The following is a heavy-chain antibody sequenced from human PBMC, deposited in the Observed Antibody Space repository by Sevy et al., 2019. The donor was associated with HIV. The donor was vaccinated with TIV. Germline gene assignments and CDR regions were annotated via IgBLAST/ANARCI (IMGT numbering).Heavy chain of an antibody. CDR3: SSFGRLIIINDDTFEI. V-gene: IGHV4-38-2*02. J-gene: IGHJ3*02. D-gene: IGHD3-9*01. CDR1: GYSISSAYS. Sequence: SETLSLTCTVSGYSISSAYSWGWIRQPPGKGMEWIANIYHDGSTYYNPSLNSRVTISIDTSKNQFSLKLSSVTAADTAVYYCSSFGRLIIINDDTFEIWGQWTMVTVSS. CDR2: IYHDGST.